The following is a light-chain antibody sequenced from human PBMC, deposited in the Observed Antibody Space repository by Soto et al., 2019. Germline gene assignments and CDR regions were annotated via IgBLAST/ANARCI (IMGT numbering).Light chain of an antibody. CDR3: QRYYDSLWT. Sequence: EIVLTQSPGTLSLSPGERATLSCRASQSVNSTSLAWYQQKPGQAPRLLIHGASSRATGIPDRFSDSGSGTDFTLTISRLEPEDFAVYFCQRYYDSLWTFGQGTKVDIK. J-gene: IGKJ1*01. V-gene: IGKV3-20*01. CDR2: GAS. CDR1: QSVNSTS.